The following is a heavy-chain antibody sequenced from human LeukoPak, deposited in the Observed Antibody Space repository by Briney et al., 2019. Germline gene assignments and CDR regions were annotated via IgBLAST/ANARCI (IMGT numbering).Heavy chain of an antibody. Sequence: PGGSLRLSCAASGFTFSSYSMNWVRQAPGKGVEWVSSISSSSSYIYYADSVKGRFTISRDNAKNSLYLQMNGLRAEDTALYYCAKDVPSYLWFGELSNAFDIWGQGTMVTASS. CDR1: GFTFSSYS. J-gene: IGHJ3*02. V-gene: IGHV3-21*04. CDR3: AKDVPSYLWFGELSNAFDI. D-gene: IGHD3-10*01. CDR2: ISSSSSYI.